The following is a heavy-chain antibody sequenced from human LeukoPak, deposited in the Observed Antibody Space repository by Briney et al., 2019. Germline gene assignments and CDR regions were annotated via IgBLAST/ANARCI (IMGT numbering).Heavy chain of an antibody. CDR1: GFTFSSYA. D-gene: IGHD4-11*01. CDR2: ISYDGSNK. CDR3: ARVVTVTTPYYMDV. Sequence: PGGSLRLSCAASGFTFSSYAMHWVRQAPGKGLEWVAVISYDGSNKYYADSVKGRFTISRDNSKNTLYLQMNSLRAEDTAVYYCARVVTVTTPYYMDVWGKGTTVTVSS. J-gene: IGHJ6*03. V-gene: IGHV3-30-3*01.